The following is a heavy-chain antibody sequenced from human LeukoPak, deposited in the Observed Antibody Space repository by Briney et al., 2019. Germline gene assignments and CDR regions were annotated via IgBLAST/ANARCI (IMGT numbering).Heavy chain of an antibody. CDR3: ARGGQQLVQRSNWFDP. J-gene: IGHJ5*02. D-gene: IGHD6-13*01. CDR1: GYTFTSYD. CDR2: MNPNSGNT. Sequence: ASVKVSCKASGYTFTSYDINWVRQATGQGLEWMGWMNPNSGNTGYAQKFQGRVTMTRNTSISTAYMELSSLRSEDTAVYYCARGGQQLVQRSNWFDPWGQGTLVTVSS. V-gene: IGHV1-8*01.